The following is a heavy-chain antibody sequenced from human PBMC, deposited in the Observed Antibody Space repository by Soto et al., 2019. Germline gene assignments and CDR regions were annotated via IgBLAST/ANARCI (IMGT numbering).Heavy chain of an antibody. V-gene: IGHV3-48*02. Sequence: GGSLILSCAASVFTFSSYSMNWVRQAPGKGLEWVSYISSGSSTIYYADSVKGRFTIARDNAKNSLYLQMNGLRDEDTAVYYCAIIAVADHFDYWGQGILVIVSS. CDR3: AIIAVADHFDY. CDR2: ISSGSSTI. J-gene: IGHJ4*02. CDR1: VFTFSSYS. D-gene: IGHD6-19*01.